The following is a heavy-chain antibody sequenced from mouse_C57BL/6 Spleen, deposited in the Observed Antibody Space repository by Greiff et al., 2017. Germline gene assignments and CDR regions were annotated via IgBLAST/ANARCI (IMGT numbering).Heavy chain of an antibody. CDR2: IYPGDGDT. D-gene: IGHD4-1*02. CDR1: GYAFSSYW. CDR3: ARTNWDEGGFAY. Sequence: VQLQESGAELVKPGASVKISCKASGYAFSSYWMNWVKQRPGKGLEWIGQIYPGDGDTNYNGKFKGKATLTADKSSSTAYMQLSSLTSEDSAVYFCARTNWDEGGFAYWGQGTLVTVSA. J-gene: IGHJ3*01. V-gene: IGHV1-80*01.